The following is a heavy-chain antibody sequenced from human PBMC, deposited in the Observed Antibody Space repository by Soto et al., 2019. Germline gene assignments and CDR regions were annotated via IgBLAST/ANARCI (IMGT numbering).Heavy chain of an antibody. CDR2: ISGSRGNA. V-gene: IGHV1-18*01. Sequence: QVQLVQSGAEVKNPGASVKVSCKTSGYTFTNYGVGWVRQAPGQGLEWMGWISGSRGNATYAEKVQGRITLTTDTSTSTAYIELRSLRSDDTAVYYCAREMAGLGGEYDYWGQGTLVTVSS. D-gene: IGHD3-16*01. J-gene: IGHJ4*02. CDR1: GYTFTNYG. CDR3: AREMAGLGGEYDY.